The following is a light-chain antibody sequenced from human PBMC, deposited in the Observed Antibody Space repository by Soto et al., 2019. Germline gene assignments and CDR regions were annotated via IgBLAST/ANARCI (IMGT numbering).Light chain of an antibody. V-gene: IGKV1-39*01. CDR3: QQSYSTPWT. CDR2: AAS. CDR1: QSISSY. Sequence: DIQMTQSPSSLSASVGYRATITCRASQSISSYLNWYQQKPGKAPKLLIYAASSLQSGVPSRFSGSGSGTDFTLTISSLQPEDFATYYCQQSYSTPWTFGQGTKVDIK. J-gene: IGKJ1*01.